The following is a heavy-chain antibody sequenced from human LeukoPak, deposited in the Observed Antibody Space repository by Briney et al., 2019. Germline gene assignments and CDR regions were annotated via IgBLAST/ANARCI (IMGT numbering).Heavy chain of an antibody. CDR3: ARARSGKCGFDY. Sequence: SETLSLTCTVSGGSISSSSYYWGWIRQPPGKGLEWIGSIYYSGSTYYNPSLKSRVTISVDTSKNQFSLKLSSVTAADTAVYYCARARSGKCGFDYWGQGTLVTVSS. V-gene: IGHV4-39*01. D-gene: IGHD1-26*01. J-gene: IGHJ4*02. CDR1: GGSISSSSYY. CDR2: IYYSGST.